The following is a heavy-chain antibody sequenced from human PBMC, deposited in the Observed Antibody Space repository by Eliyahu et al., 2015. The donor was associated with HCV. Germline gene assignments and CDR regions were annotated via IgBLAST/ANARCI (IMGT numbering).Heavy chain of an antibody. CDR2: ISYDGKNQ. J-gene: IGHJ6*02. CDR1: GFTFXRYP. D-gene: IGHD3-3*01. Sequence: QVQLVESGGGVVQPGRSLRLXCLASGFTFXRYPXXWVRQPPGKGLEWVXVISYDGKNQXYADSVKGRFTISRDNAKNMMYLQLNSLRGDDTAVYYCARHRHYDFYDGVDVWGQGTTVTVSS. CDR3: ARHRHYDFYDGVDV. V-gene: IGHV3-30*04.